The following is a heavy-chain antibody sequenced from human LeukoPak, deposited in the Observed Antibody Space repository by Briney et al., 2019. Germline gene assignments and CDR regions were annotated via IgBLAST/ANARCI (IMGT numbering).Heavy chain of an antibody. Sequence: SVKVSFKASRGTFSSYAISWVRQAPGQGLEWLGGIIPIFGTANYAQKFQGRVTITADESTSTAYMELSSLRSEDTAVYYCARALKRVDTAMAYDYWGQGTLVTVSS. J-gene: IGHJ4*02. V-gene: IGHV1-69*13. CDR1: RGTFSSYA. CDR3: ARALKRVDTAMAYDY. CDR2: IIPIFGTA. D-gene: IGHD5-18*01.